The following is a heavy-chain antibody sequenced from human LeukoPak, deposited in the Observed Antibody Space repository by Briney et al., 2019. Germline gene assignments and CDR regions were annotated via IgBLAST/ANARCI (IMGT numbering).Heavy chain of an antibody. J-gene: IGHJ5*02. Sequence: SETLSLTCTVSGYSISSGYYWGWIRQPPGKGLEWIGSIYHSGSTYYNPSLKSRVTISVDTSKNQFSLKLSSVTAADTAVYYCARASDWNWFDPWGQGTLVTVSS. CDR3: ARASDWNWFDP. D-gene: IGHD2-21*01. CDR1: GYSISSGYY. CDR2: IYHSGST. V-gene: IGHV4-38-2*02.